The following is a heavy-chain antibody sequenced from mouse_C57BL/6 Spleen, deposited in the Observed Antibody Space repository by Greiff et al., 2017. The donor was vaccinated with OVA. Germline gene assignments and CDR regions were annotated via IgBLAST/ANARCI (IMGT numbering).Heavy chain of an antibody. CDR3: TRSTMVTTVSYYYAMDY. V-gene: IGHV5-9-1*02. Sequence: EVQLVESGEGLVKPGGSLKLSCAASGFNFSSYAMSWVRQTPEQRLEWVAYISSGGDYIYYADTVKGRFTISRDHARNTLYLQMSSLKSEDTAMYYCTRSTMVTTVSYYYAMDYWGQGTSVTVSS. CDR2: ISSGGDYI. D-gene: IGHD2-2*01. CDR1: GFNFSSYA. J-gene: IGHJ4*01.